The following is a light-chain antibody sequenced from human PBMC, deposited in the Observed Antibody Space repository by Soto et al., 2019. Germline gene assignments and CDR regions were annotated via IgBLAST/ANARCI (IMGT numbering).Light chain of an antibody. CDR2: WAS. CDR3: QQYYSRYT. J-gene: IGKJ2*01. Sequence: DIVMTQSPDSLAVSLGERATINCKSGQSVLYSSNNKNYLAWYQQKPVQPPKLLIYWASTREFGVPDRFSGSGSGTDFTLTISSLQAEDVAVYYCQQYYSRYTFGQGTKLEIK. CDR1: QSVLYSSNNKNY. V-gene: IGKV4-1*01.